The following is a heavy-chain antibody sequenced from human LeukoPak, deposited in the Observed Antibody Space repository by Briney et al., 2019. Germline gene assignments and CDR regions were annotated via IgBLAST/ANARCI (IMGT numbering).Heavy chain of an antibody. V-gene: IGHV1-8*03. Sequence: ASVKVSCKASAYTFTSYDVNWVRQATGQGLEWMGYMNPNRGNRGYAKKFQGRVTITTNTSISTAYMELSSLRTEDTAIYFCAREGLDFWGQGTLVTVSS. CDR1: AYTFTSYD. CDR3: AREGLDF. CDR2: MNPNRGNR. J-gene: IGHJ4*02.